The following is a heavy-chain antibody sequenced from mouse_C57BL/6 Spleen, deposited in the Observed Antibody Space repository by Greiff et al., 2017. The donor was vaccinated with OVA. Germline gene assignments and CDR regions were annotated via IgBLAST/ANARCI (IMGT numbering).Heavy chain of an antibody. Sequence: QVQLQQPGAELVKPGASVKLSCKASGYTFTSYWMHWVKQRPGQGLEWIGMIHPTSGSTNYNEKFKSKATLTVDKSSSTAYMQLSSLTSEDSAVYYCARDGYGIYGYFDVWGTGTTVTVSS. CDR3: ARDGYGIYGYFDV. J-gene: IGHJ1*03. CDR1: GYTFTSYW. D-gene: IGHD2-10*02. CDR2: IHPTSGST. V-gene: IGHV1-64*01.